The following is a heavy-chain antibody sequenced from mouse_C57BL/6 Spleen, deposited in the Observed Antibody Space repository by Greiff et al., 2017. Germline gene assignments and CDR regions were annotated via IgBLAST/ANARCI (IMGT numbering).Heavy chain of an antibody. CDR3: ARRGAVVDLYARDY. D-gene: IGHD1-1*01. CDR1: GYAFSSSW. CDR2: IYPGDGDT. J-gene: IGHJ4*01. Sequence: QVQLQQSGPELVKPGASVKISCKASGYAFSSSWMNWVKQRPGKGLEWIGRIYPGDGDTNYNGKFKGKATLTADKSSSTAYMQLSSLTSEDSAVYFCARRGAVVDLYARDYWGQGTSVTVSS. V-gene: IGHV1-82*01.